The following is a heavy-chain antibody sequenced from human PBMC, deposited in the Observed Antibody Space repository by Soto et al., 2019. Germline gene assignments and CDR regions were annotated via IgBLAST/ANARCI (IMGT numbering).Heavy chain of an antibody. CDR1: GFGFSSYG. V-gene: IGHV3-33*01. Sequence: QVQLMESGGGVVQPGRSLRLSCAASGFGFSSYGMHWVRQAPGKGLEWVALIWNDGSKRYYADSVKGRFTISRDNSRNTLHLEMNSLRAEDTAVYYCVRVFVTYYFDSWGQGTLVTVSS. D-gene: IGHD3-3*01. J-gene: IGHJ4*02. CDR2: IWNDGSKR. CDR3: VRVFVTYYFDS.